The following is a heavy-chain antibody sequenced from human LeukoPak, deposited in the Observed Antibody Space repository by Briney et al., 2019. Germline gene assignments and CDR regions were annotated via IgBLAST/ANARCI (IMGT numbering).Heavy chain of an antibody. CDR3: AGTEIAAAGTNFDY. V-gene: IGHV1-2*02. CDR1: GYTFTGYY. D-gene: IGHD6-13*01. J-gene: IGHJ4*02. CDR2: INPNSGGT. Sequence: VASVKVSCKASGYTFTGYYMHWVRQAPGQGLEWMGWINPNSGGTNYAQKFQGRVTMTRDTSISTAYMELSRLRSDDTAVYYCAGTEIAAAGTNFDYWGQGTLVTVSS.